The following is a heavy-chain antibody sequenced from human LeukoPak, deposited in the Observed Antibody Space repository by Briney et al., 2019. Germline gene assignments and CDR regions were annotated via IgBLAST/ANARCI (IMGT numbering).Heavy chain of an antibody. CDR2: ISSSGSTI. Sequence: QSGGSLRLSCAASGFTFSSYEMNWVRQAPGKGLEWVSYISSSGSTIYYADSVKGRFTISRDNAKNSLYLQMNSLRAEDTAVYYCARSQDGSGSYFYYFYIDVWGKGTTV. D-gene: IGHD3-10*01. CDR1: GFTFSSYE. J-gene: IGHJ6*03. CDR3: ARSQDGSGSYFYYFYIDV. V-gene: IGHV3-48*03.